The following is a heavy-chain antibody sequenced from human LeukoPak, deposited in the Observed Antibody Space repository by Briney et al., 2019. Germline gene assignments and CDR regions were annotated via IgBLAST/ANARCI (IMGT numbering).Heavy chain of an antibody. CDR2: IYNSGST. Sequence: PSETLSLTCTVSGGSISSDYWSWIRQPPGKGLEWIGYIYNSGSTNYNPSLKSRVTISGDTSKNQFSLKLSSVTAADTAVYYCARGYNYNFDYWGQGTLVTVSS. J-gene: IGHJ4*02. D-gene: IGHD5-24*01. CDR3: ARGYNYNFDY. V-gene: IGHV4-59*01. CDR1: GGSISSDY.